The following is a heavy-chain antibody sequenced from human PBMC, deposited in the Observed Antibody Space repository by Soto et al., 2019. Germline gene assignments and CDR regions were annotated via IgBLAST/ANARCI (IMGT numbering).Heavy chain of an antibody. Sequence: QVQLVQSKAEVRKPGASVKVSCKASGYSFTTHGISWVRRAPGHGLEWMGWISAYNGDTHYVQRFQGRLTMTTDTSTSTAYMELRSLTSDDTAVYYCAKDLGPLRLLNYYFYGLDVWGQGTTVTVSS. V-gene: IGHV1-18*04. J-gene: IGHJ6*02. CDR2: ISAYNGDT. D-gene: IGHD2-15*01. CDR1: GYSFTTHG. CDR3: AKDLGPLRLLNYYFYGLDV.